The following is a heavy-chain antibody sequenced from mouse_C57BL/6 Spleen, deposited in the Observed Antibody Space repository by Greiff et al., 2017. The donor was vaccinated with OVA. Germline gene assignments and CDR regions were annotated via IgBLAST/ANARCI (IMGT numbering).Heavy chain of an antibody. CDR3: ARGYYDYDGDYFDY. CDR1: GYTFPRYW. D-gene: IGHD2-4*01. CDR2: INPSNGGT. V-gene: IGHV1-53*01. J-gene: IGHJ2*01. Sequence: QVQLPQSGAELVKPGASVKLSCKASGYTFPRYWMPWVKQRPGQGLEWIGNINPSNGGTNYNEKFKSKATLTVDKSSSTAYMQLSSLTSEDSAVYYCARGYYDYDGDYFDYWGQGTTLTVSS.